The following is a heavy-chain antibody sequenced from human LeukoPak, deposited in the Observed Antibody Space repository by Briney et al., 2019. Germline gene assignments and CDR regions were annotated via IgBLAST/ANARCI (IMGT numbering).Heavy chain of an antibody. J-gene: IGHJ4*02. V-gene: IGHV4-38-2*01. CDR1: GYSISSGYY. D-gene: IGHD3-3*01. CDR2: IYHSGST. CDR3: ASSFLEWLAPFDY. Sequence: KPSETLSLTCAVSGYSISSGYYWGWIRQPPGKGLEWIGSIYHSGSTYYNPSLKSRATISVDTSKNQFSLKLSSVTAADTAVYYCASSFLEWLAPFDYWGQGTLVTVSS.